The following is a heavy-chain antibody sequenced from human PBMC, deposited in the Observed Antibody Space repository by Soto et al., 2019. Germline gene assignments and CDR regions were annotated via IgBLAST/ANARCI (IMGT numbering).Heavy chain of an antibody. Sequence: PSETLSLTCTVSGGSTSSYYWSWIRQPPGKGLEWIGYIYYSGSTNYNPSLKSRVTISVDTSKNQFSLKLSSVTAADTAVYYCARTLFGWGIWFDPWGQGTLVTVS. D-gene: IGHD3-10*02. CDR3: ARTLFGWGIWFDP. J-gene: IGHJ5*02. CDR2: IYYSGST. V-gene: IGHV4-59*01. CDR1: GGSTSSYY.